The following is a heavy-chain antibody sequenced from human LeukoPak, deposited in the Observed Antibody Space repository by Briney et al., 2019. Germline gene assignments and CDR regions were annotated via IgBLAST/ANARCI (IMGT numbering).Heavy chain of an antibody. CDR1: GFTFSSYE. CDR3: ARSASPYYYGSGSYQAPYY. J-gene: IGHJ4*02. CDR2: NSSSGSTI. Sequence: GGSLRLSCAASGFTFSSYEMNWVRQTPGKGLEWVSYNSSSGSTIYYADSVKGRFTISRDNAKSSLYLQMNSLRAEDTAVYYCARSASPYYYGSGSYQAPYYWGQGTLVTVSS. V-gene: IGHV3-48*03. D-gene: IGHD3-10*01.